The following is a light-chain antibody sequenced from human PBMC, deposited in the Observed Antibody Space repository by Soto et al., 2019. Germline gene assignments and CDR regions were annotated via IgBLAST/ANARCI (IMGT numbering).Light chain of an antibody. J-gene: IGKJ5*01. CDR2: DAS. CDR1: QGISSA. Sequence: AIQLTQSPSSLSASVGDRVTITCRASQGISSALAWYQQKPGKAPKLLIYDASSLESGVPSRFSGSGSGTDFTLTISSLQPEDFATYSYQPFNNSHPQITFGQGTRLEIK. V-gene: IGKV1D-13*01. CDR3: QPFNNSHPQIT.